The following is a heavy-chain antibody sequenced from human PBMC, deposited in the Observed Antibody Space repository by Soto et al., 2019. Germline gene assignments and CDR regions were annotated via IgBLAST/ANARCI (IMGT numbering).Heavy chain of an antibody. CDR3: AKEVEPTGLPPFDS. J-gene: IGHJ4*02. Sequence: GGSLRLSCAASGFTFSTYAMSWVRQAPGKGLEWVSTIDNSGGITYYADSVKGRFTISRDNSKNTLYLQMNSLRAEDTAVYYCAKEVEPTGLPPFDSWGQGNQVTVSS. V-gene: IGHV3-23*01. CDR1: GFTFSTYA. CDR2: IDNSGGIT. D-gene: IGHD1-1*01.